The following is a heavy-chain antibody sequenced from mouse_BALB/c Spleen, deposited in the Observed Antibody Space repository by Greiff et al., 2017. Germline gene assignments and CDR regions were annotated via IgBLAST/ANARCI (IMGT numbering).Heavy chain of an antibody. D-gene: IGHD2-14*01. CDR1: GYSITSGYY. CDR3: ARGGGDRNYFDY. J-gene: IGHJ2*01. CDR2: ISYDGSN. Sequence: EVKLQESGPGLVKPSQSLSLTCSVTGYSITSGYYWNWIRQFPGNKLEWMGYISYDGSNNYNPSLKNRISITRDTSKNQFFLKLNSVTTEDTATYYCARGGGDRNYFDYWGQGTTLTVSS. V-gene: IGHV3-6*02.